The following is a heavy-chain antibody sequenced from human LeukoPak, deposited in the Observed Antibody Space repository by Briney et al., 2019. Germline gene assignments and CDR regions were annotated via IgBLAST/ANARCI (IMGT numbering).Heavy chain of an antibody. CDR2: INTGDTT. CDR3: ARSREQPWNFDS. CDR1: GFTFSSYA. Sequence: PGGSLRLSCAASGFTFSSYAMSWVRQAPGKGLEWVSSINTGDTTNYPYPDSVRGRFTISRDNSKNTLYLQMNSLRVEDTAVYYCARSREQPWNFDSWGQGTLVTVSS. J-gene: IGHJ4*02. D-gene: IGHD5-18*01. V-gene: IGHV3-23*05.